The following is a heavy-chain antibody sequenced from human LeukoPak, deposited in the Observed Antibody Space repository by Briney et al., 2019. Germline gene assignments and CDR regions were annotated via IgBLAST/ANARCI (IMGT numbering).Heavy chain of an antibody. CDR2: ISSSGSTI. J-gene: IGHJ3*02. CDR1: GFTFSSYE. D-gene: IGHD2-21*02. V-gene: IGHV3-48*03. Sequence: GGSLRLSCAASGFTFSSYEMNWVRQAPGKGLEWVSYISSSGSTIYYADSVKGRFTISRDNAKNSLYLQMNSLRAEDTAVYYCARGPTIVVVTATHHNDAFDIWGQGTMVTVSS. CDR3: ARGPTIVVVTATHHNDAFDI.